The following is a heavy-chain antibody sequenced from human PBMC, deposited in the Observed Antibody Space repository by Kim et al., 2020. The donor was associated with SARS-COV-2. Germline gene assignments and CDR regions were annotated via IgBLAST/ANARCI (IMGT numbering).Heavy chain of an antibody. J-gene: IGHJ4*02. CDR2: IYHSGNT. V-gene: IGHV4-30-4*01. CDR3: ARAGGYSYGNLDY. D-gene: IGHD5-18*01. Sequence: SETLSLTCTVSGGSITSGDYYWSWIRQPPGKGLEWIGYIYHSGNTFYNPSLKSRLTFSVDTSKNQFSLKLSSVTAADTAVYYCARAGGYSYGNLDYWGQGTLVTVSS. CDR1: GGSITSGDYY.